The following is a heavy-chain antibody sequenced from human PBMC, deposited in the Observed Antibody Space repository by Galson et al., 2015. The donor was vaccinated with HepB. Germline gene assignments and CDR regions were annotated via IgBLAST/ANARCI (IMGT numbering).Heavy chain of an antibody. CDR3: AKDSGFGGEDY. CDR2: VRGSGTGT. V-gene: IGHV3-23*01. J-gene: IGHJ4*02. CDR1: GFTFYVYT. Sequence: SLRLSCAASGFTFYVYTMNWVRQAPGKGLEWVSAVRGSGTGTFYADSVRGRFTISRDDSKNTVTLQLNNLRVEDTAIYYCAKDSGFGGEDYWGQGILVTVSP. D-gene: IGHD3-16*01.